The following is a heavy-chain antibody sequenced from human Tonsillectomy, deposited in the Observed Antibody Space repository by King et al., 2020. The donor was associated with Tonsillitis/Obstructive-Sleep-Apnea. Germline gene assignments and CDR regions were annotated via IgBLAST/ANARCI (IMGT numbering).Heavy chain of an antibody. CDR3: ARDRNYFDF. CDR2: INAGTGNT. V-gene: IGHV1-3*01. CDR1: GYTFTNYA. Sequence: QLVQSGAEVKKPGASVKVSCKASGYTFTNYAMHWVRQAPGHSLEWLGWINAGTGNTKYSQNFQGRVAITRDTSASTAYMELSSLRSEDTAIYYCARDRNYFDFWAREPWSPSPQ. J-gene: IGHJ4*02.